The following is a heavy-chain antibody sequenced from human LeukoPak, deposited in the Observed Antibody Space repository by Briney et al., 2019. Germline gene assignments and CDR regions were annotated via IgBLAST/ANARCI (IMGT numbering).Heavy chain of an antibody. D-gene: IGHD6-13*01. CDR1: GGSISSYY. J-gene: IGHJ6*02. CDR3: ARLSGYSSSWYYYYYGMDV. V-gene: IGHV4-59*08. Sequence: SETLSLTCTVSGGSISSYYWSWIRQPPGKGLEWIGYIYYSGSTNYNPSLKSRVTISVDTSKNQFSLKLGSVTAADTAVYYCARLSGYSSSWYYYYYGMDVWGQGTTVTVSS. CDR2: IYYSGST.